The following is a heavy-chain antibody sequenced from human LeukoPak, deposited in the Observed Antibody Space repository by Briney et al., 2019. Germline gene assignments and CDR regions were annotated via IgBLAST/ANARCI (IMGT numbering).Heavy chain of an antibody. Sequence: SETLSLTCTVSGGSISSSSYYWGWIRQPPGKGLEWIGSIYYSGSTYYNPSLKSRVTISVDTSKNQFSLKLSSVTAADTAVYYCARVGATYSVGYCGQGTLVTVSS. CDR1: GGSISSSSYY. CDR2: IYYSGST. D-gene: IGHD2-15*01. V-gene: IGHV4-39*07. J-gene: IGHJ4*02. CDR3: ARVGATYSVGY.